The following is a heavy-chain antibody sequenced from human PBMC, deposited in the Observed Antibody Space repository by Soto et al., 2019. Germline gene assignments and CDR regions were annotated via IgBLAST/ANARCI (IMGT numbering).Heavy chain of an antibody. Sequence: EVQLVESGGGLVQPGGSLRLSCAASGFTPSRYWMHWVRQAPGMGLEWVSRINSDGSSTNYADSVKGRFTMSRDNAKNTLYLQMNSQRAEDTAVYYCARDRGDYFDYWGQGTLVTVSS. CDR3: ARDRGDYFDY. J-gene: IGHJ4*02. CDR2: INSDGSST. V-gene: IGHV3-74*01. D-gene: IGHD2-21*01. CDR1: GFTPSRYW.